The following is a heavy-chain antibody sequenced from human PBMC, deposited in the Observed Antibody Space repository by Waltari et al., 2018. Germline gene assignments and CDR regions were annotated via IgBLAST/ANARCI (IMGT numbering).Heavy chain of an antibody. V-gene: IGHV1-2*02. D-gene: IGHD3-16*01. J-gene: IGHJ4*02. CDR1: GYSFGGYY. CDR2: INPTKGVT. CDR3: ARGLGGSSPFDY. Sequence: QVHLVQSGAEVKKSGASVKVSCKASGYSFGGYYLYWVRQAPGQGLEWMGWINPTKGVTNYARKFQGRVTMTRDTSINSVYMDLSRLRSDDTAVYFCARGLGGSSPFDYWGRGTLVTVSS.